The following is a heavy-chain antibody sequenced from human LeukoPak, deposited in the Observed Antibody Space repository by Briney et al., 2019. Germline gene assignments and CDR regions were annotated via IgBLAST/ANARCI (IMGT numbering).Heavy chain of an antibody. CDR1: GYTFTGYY. Sequence: GASVKVSCKASGYTFTGYYMHWVRQAPAQGLEWMGWINPNSGGTNYAQKFQGWVTMTRDTSISTAYMELSRLRSDDTAVYYCARDDHSGTQEGYFDYWGQGTLVTVSS. CDR3: ARDDHSGTQEGYFDY. CDR2: INPNSGGT. V-gene: IGHV1-2*04. J-gene: IGHJ4*02. D-gene: IGHD1-26*01.